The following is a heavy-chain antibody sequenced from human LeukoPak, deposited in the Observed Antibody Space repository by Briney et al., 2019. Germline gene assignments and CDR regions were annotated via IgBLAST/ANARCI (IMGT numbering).Heavy chain of an antibody. V-gene: IGHV3-7*01. CDR3: ARSNWNHNYYYYYGMDV. CDR2: IKQDGSEK. J-gene: IGHJ6*02. D-gene: IGHD1-20*01. CDR1: GFTFSSYW. Sequence: GGSLRLSCAASGFTFSSYWMSWVRQAPGKGLEWVANIKQDGSEKYYVDSVKGRFTISRDNAKNSLYLQMNSLRAEGTAVYYCARSNWNHNYYYYYGMDVWGQGTTVTVSS.